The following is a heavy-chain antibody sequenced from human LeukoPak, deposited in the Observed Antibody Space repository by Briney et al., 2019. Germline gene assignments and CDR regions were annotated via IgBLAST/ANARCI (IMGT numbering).Heavy chain of an antibody. CDR3: ARDEIIMPHRKDY. CDR2: IRQDGSGK. J-gene: IGHJ4*02. V-gene: IGHV3-7*04. D-gene: IGHD3-10*01. Sequence: PGGSLRLSCAASGFTFSSYWMSWVRQAPGKGLEWVANIRQDGSGKYYVDSVKGRFTISRDNAKNSLYLQMNSLRAEDTAMYYCARDEIIMPHRKDYCGQGTLVTVSS. CDR1: GFTFSSYW.